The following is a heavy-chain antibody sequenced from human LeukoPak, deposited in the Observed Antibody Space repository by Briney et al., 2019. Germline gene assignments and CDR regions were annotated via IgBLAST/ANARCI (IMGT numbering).Heavy chain of an antibody. CDR3: ARLSVEMATIPAYYFDY. J-gene: IGHJ4*02. Sequence: SETLSLTCTVSGGSISSGNYYWSWIRQPPGKGLEWIGYIYYSGSTNYNPSLKSRVTISVDTSKNQFSLKLSSVTAADTAVYYCARLSVEMATIPAYYFDYWGQGTLVTVSS. V-gene: IGHV4-61*01. CDR1: GGSISSGNYY. CDR2: IYYSGST. D-gene: IGHD5-24*01.